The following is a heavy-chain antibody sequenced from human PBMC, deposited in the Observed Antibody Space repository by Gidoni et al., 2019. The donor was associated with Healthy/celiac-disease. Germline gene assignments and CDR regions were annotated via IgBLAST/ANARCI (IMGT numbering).Heavy chain of an antibody. CDR2: IWYDGSNK. D-gene: IGHD6-13*01. CDR3: ARDRYSSSWYYYYYGMDV. Sequence: QVQLVESGGGVVQPGRSLRLSCAASGFTFSSYGMHWVGQAPGKGLEWVAVIWYDGSNKYYADSVKGRFTISRDNSKNTLYLQMNSLRAEDTAVYYCARDRYSSSWYYYYYGMDVWGQGTTVTVSS. CDR1: GFTFSSYG. J-gene: IGHJ6*02. V-gene: IGHV3-33*08.